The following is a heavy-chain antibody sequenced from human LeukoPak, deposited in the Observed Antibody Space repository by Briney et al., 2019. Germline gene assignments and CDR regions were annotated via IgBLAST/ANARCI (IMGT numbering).Heavy chain of an antibody. V-gene: IGHV3-74*01. CDR2: IKSDGSST. Sequence: PGGSLRLSCAASGFTFSKYWMHWVRQAPGKGLVWVSRIKSDGSSTSYADSVKGRFTISRDNAKNTLYLQMNSLRAEDTAVYYCARDTSLYCSGGSCYSDHFDYWGQGTLVTVSS. CDR1: GFTFSKYW. J-gene: IGHJ4*02. CDR3: ARDTSLYCSGGSCYSDHFDY. D-gene: IGHD2-15*01.